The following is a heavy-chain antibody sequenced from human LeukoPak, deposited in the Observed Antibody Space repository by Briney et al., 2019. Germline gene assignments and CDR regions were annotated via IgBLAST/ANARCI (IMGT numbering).Heavy chain of an antibody. J-gene: IGHJ4*02. CDR1: IDSTNGNY. CDR2: VHRSGST. V-gene: IGHV4-4*02. Sequence: SETLSLTCAVSIDSTNGNYWSWVRQSPGKGLEWIGEVHRSGSTNYKPSLKRRVTISIDRYKAQISLDLTSVPAADTALYYCARELLNAPTPGAYWGQGILVTVSS. D-gene: IGHD2-21*01. CDR3: ARELLNAPTPGAY.